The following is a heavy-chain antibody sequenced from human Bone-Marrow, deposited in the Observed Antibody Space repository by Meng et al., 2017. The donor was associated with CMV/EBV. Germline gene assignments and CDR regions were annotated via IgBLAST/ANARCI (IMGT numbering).Heavy chain of an antibody. CDR2: MNPNSGNT. D-gene: IGHD2-2*01. V-gene: IGHV1-8*01. J-gene: IGHJ3*02. CDR1: GYTFTSYD. Sequence: ASVKVSCKASGYTFTSYDINWVRQAAGQGLEWMGWMNPNSGNTGYAQKFQGRVTITRSTSTSTAYLELSRLRSDDTAVYYCARFVGKDLVPAAIEDAFDIWGQGTMVTVSS. CDR3: ARFVGKDLVPAAIEDAFDI.